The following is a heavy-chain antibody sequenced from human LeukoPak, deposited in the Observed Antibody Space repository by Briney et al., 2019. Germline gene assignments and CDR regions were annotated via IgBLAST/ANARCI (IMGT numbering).Heavy chain of an antibody. CDR2: ISSSSSTI. CDR3: AKGGPLAQNGRFDY. D-gene: IGHD3-16*01. CDR1: GFTFSSYS. V-gene: IGHV3-48*01. Sequence: PGGSLRLSCAASGFTFSSYSMNWVRQAPGKGLEWVSYISSSSSTIYYADSVKGRFTISRDNAKNSLYLQMNSLRAEDTAVYYCAKGGPLAQNGRFDYWGQGTLVTVSS. J-gene: IGHJ4*02.